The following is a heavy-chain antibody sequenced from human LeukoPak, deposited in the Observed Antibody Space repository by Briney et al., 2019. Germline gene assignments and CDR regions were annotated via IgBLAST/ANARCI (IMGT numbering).Heavy chain of an antibody. V-gene: IGHV3-7*04. CDR3: ARSIAVAGHAEYFQH. CDR2: IKQDGSEK. Sequence: GGSLRLSCAASGFTFSRYWMSWVRQAPGKGLEWVANIKQDGSEKYYVDSVKGRFTISRDNAKNSLYLQMNSLRVEDTAVYYCARSIAVAGHAEYFQHWGQGTLVTVSS. CDR1: GFTFSRYW. D-gene: IGHD6-19*01. J-gene: IGHJ1*01.